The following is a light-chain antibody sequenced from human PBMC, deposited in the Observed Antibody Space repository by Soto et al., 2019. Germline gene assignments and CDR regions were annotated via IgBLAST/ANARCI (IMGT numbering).Light chain of an antibody. J-gene: IGLJ1*01. CDR1: SYNIGSNT. Sequence: QSVLTQPPSGSGTPGQRVTISCSGSSYNIGSNTVNCYQQLPGTAPKLLIYRNNHRPSRVPDRFSGAKAGTSASLAISGLQSEDEADYYCAEWDDILVGYVFGTGTKVTVL. V-gene: IGLV1-44*01. CDR3: AEWDDILVGYV. CDR2: RNN.